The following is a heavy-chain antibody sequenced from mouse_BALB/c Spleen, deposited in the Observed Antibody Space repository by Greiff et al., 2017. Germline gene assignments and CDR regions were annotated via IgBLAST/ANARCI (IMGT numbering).Heavy chain of an antibody. D-gene: IGHD2-2*01. Sequence: QVQLQQSGAELVKPGASVKLSCKASGYTFTSYYMHWVKQRPGQGLEWIGEINPSNGGTNFNQKFKSKATLTVDKSSSTAYMQLSSLTSEDSAVYYCARPSYGYGGGFAYWGQGTLVTVSA. CDR3: ARPSYGYGGGFAY. J-gene: IGHJ3*01. V-gene: IGHV1S81*02. CDR2: INPSNGGT. CDR1: GYTFTSYY.